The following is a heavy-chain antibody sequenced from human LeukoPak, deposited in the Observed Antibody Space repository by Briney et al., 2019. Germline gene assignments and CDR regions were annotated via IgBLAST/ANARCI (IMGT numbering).Heavy chain of an antibody. Sequence: GGSLRLSCAASGFTFGTYWMSWVRQAPGKGLEWVASIKQDGSEKYYVDSVKGRFTISRDNAKNSLFLQMNTLRAEDTAVYYCARDPYSSTRSYGMDVWGQGTTVSVSS. V-gene: IGHV3-7*05. CDR3: ARDPYSSTRSYGMDV. D-gene: IGHD6-13*01. CDR1: GFTFGTYW. J-gene: IGHJ6*02. CDR2: IKQDGSEK.